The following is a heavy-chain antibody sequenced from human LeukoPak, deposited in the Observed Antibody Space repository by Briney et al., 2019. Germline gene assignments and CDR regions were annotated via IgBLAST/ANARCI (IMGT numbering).Heavy chain of an antibody. D-gene: IGHD3-22*01. J-gene: IGHJ4*02. Sequence: SETLSLTCTVSGGSISSGSYYWSWIRQPAGKGLEWIGRIYTSGSTNYNPSLKSRVTISVDTSKNQFSLTLSSVTAADTAVYYCAREDSSGYYYGRLDYWGQGTLVTVSS. CDR2: IYTSGST. CDR3: AREDSSGYYYGRLDY. V-gene: IGHV4-61*02. CDR1: GGSISSGSYY.